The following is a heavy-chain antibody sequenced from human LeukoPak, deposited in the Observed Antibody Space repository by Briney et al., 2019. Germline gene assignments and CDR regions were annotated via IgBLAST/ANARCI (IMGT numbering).Heavy chain of an antibody. J-gene: IGHJ6*02. V-gene: IGHV3-21*01. D-gene: IGHD3-10*01. Sequence: GGSLRLSCAASGFTFSSYTMNWVRQAPGKGLEWVSSISGSTNYIYYADSVKGRFIIFRDNAKNPLYLQMNSLRAEDTAVYYCARNNRGSGTSGGYGMDVWGQGTTVTVSS. CDR1: GFTFSSYT. CDR2: ISGSTNYI. CDR3: ARNNRGSGTSGGYGMDV.